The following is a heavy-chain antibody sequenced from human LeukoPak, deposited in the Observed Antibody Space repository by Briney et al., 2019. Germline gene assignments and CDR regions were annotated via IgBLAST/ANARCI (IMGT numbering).Heavy chain of an antibody. V-gene: IGHV1-69*13. J-gene: IGHJ6*02. CDR1: GGTFSSYA. CDR2: IIPIFGTA. D-gene: IGHD3-16*01. Sequence: GASVKVSCKASGGTFSSYAISWVRQAPGQGLEWMGGIIPIFGTANYAQKFQGRVTITADESTSTAYMELSSLRSEDTAVYYCARADYVSPDSYYYYSMDVWGQGTTVTVSS. CDR3: ARADYVSPDSYYYYSMDV.